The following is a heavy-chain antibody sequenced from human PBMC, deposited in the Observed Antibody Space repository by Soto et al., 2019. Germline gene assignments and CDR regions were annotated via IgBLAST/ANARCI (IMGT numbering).Heavy chain of an antibody. Sequence: SETLSLTCAVYGASLSDNYCNWLRQPPGKGLEWIGEINHSGNTNYNPSLRSRVTISIDTSKNKLSLNLRSVSAADTAVYYCAGGRGGFDAGGQGTPVTVSS. J-gene: IGHJ5*02. CDR2: INHSGNT. CDR3: AGGRGGFDA. CDR1: GASLSDNY. V-gene: IGHV4-34*01.